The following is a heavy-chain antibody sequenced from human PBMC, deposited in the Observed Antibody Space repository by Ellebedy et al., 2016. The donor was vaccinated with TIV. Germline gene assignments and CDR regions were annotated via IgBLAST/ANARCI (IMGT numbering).Heavy chain of an antibody. V-gene: IGHV3-23*01. CDR3: AKAGGDYYDSSGYYYHLDY. Sequence: GGSLRLXXAASGFTFSSYAMSWVRQAPGKGLEWVSAISGSGGSTYYADSVKGRFTISRDNSKNTLYLQMNSLRAEDTAVYYCAKAGGDYYDSSGYYYHLDYWGQGTLVTVSS. J-gene: IGHJ4*02. D-gene: IGHD3-22*01. CDR1: GFTFSSYA. CDR2: ISGSGGST.